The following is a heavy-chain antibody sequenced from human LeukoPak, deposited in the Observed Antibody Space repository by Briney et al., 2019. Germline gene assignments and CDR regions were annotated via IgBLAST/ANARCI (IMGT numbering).Heavy chain of an antibody. Sequence: SGRSLRLSCAASGFTFSSYALHWVRQAPGKGLQWVAVISDDENNKYYADSVKGRFTISRDNSKNTLYLELNSLRAEDTAVYYCARAWQLGATYFDYWGQGTLVTVSS. J-gene: IGHJ4*02. D-gene: IGHD3-16*01. CDR1: GFTFSSYA. CDR2: ISDDENNK. CDR3: ARAWQLGATYFDY. V-gene: IGHV3-30*04.